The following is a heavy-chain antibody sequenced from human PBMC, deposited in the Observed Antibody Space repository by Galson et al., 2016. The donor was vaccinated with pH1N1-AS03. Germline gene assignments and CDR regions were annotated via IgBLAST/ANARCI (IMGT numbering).Heavy chain of an antibody. Sequence: QSGAEVKKPGESLKISCQRYGNRLTNYWIGWVRQMPGKDLEWMGIIYVSDSETKYSSSFQGRVTISADKSITTVYLQWSSLRASDTAMYYCATVRGSASWGSFEIWGQGTQVTVS. CDR2: IYVSDSET. D-gene: IGHD3-16*01. J-gene: IGHJ4*02. CDR1: GNRLTNYW. CDR3: ATVRGSASWGSFEI. V-gene: IGHV5-51*01.